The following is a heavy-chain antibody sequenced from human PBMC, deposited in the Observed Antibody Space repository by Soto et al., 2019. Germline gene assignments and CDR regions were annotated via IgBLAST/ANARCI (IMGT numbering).Heavy chain of an antibody. Sequence: ASVTVSCKASGYTFTGYYMHWVRQAPGQGLEWMGWINPNSGGTNYAQKFQGWVTMTRDTSISTAYMELSRLRSDDTAVYYCARGGDGYNFGAVYWGQGTPVTVSS. V-gene: IGHV1-2*04. CDR2: INPNSGGT. CDR1: GYTFTGYY. J-gene: IGHJ4*02. D-gene: IGHD2-21*01. CDR3: ARGGDGYNFGAVY.